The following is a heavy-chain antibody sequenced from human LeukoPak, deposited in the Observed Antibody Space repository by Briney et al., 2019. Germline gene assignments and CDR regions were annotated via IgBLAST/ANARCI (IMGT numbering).Heavy chain of an antibody. V-gene: IGHV1-18*01. CDR3: AGVLVVYAVNWFDP. CDR1: GYIFTNYG. J-gene: IGHJ5*02. D-gene: IGHD2-8*01. Sequence: ASVKVSCKASGYIFTNYGISWVRQAPGQGLEWMGWISAYNGNTNYAQKFQGRVTMTEDTSTDTAYMELSSLRSEDTAVYYCAGVLVVYAVNWFDPWGQGTLVTVSS. CDR2: ISAYNGNT.